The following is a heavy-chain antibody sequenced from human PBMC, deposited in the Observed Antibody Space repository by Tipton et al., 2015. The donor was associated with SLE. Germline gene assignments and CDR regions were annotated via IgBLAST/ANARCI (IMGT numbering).Heavy chain of an antibody. V-gene: IGHV4-4*07. CDR2: ISTSGST. J-gene: IGHJ4*02. Sequence: TLSLTCAVYGGSFSGYHLTWIRHPAGTGLEWIGRISTSGSTNYNPSLKSRVTMSVDTSKNQFSLKLSSVTAADTAVYYCARDHPVAGPFDYWGQGTLVTVSS. CDR1: GGSFSGYH. D-gene: IGHD6-19*01. CDR3: ARDHPVAGPFDY.